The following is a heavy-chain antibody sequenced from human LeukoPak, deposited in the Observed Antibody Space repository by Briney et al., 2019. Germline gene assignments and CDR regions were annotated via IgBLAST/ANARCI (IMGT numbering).Heavy chain of an antibody. CDR1: GYTFTSYY. Sequence: ASVKVSFKASGYTFTSYYMHWVRQAPGPGLEWMGIMNPSGGSTSYAKKFQGRVTMTRDTSTSTVYMELSSLRAEDTAVYYCARDRLATADSSGSHEVRAFDIWGQGTMVTVSS. D-gene: IGHD3-22*01. J-gene: IGHJ3*02. V-gene: IGHV1-46*03. CDR3: ARDRLATADSSGSHEVRAFDI. CDR2: MNPSGGST.